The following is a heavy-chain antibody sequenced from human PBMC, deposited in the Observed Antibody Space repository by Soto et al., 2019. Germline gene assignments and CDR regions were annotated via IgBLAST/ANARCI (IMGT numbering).Heavy chain of an antibody. CDR3: ATHSSSSGDFDY. CDR2: INHSGST. D-gene: IGHD6-6*01. Sequence: PSETLSLTCAVYGGSFSGYYWSWIRQPPGKGLEWIGEINHSGSTNYNPSLKSRVTISVDTSKNQFSLKLSSVTAADTAVYYCATHSSSSGDFDYWGQGTLVTVSS. V-gene: IGHV4-34*01. CDR1: GGSFSGYY. J-gene: IGHJ4*02.